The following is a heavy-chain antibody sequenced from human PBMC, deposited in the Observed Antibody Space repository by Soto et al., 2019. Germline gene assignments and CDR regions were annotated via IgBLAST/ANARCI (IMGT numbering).Heavy chain of an antibody. V-gene: IGHV3-30-3*01. CDR2: ISYDGSNK. CDR3: ARDGSTPGDFDL. D-gene: IGHD1-7*01. Sequence: QVQLVESGGGVVQPGRSLRLSCAASGFTFSSYAMHWVRQAPGKGLAWVAVISYDGSNKYYADSVKGRFTISRDNSKNTLYLQMNSLRAEDTAVYYCARDGSTPGDFDLWGRGTLVTVSS. CDR1: GFTFSSYA. J-gene: IGHJ2*01.